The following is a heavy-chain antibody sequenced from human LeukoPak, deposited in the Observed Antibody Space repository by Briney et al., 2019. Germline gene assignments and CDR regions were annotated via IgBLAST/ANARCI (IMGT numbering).Heavy chain of an antibody. V-gene: IGHV3-23*01. J-gene: IGHJ4*02. CDR3: AKGVFGEAYYFDY. CDR2: ISGSGGST. CDR1: GFTFSSYA. D-gene: IGHD3-10*01. Sequence: GGSLRLSCAASGFTFSSYAMSWVRQAPGKGLEWVSAISGSGGSTYYADSVKGRFTISRDNAKNSLYLQMNSLRAEDMALYYCAKGVFGEAYYFDYWGQGTLVTVSS.